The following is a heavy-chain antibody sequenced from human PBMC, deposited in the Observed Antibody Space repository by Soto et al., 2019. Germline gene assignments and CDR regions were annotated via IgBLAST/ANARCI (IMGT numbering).Heavy chain of an antibody. CDR2: ISAYNGNT. CDR1: GYTFTSYG. CDR3: ARYAGYCNYVIRLRNRNWFDP. D-gene: IGHD4-4*01. J-gene: IGHJ5*02. Sequence: ASVKVSCKASGYTFTSYGISWVRQAPGQGLEWMGWISAYNGNTNCAQKLQGRVTMTTDTSTSTAYMELRSLRSDDTAVYYFARYAGYCNYVIRLRNRNWFDPWGQGTLVTVSS. V-gene: IGHV1-18*04.